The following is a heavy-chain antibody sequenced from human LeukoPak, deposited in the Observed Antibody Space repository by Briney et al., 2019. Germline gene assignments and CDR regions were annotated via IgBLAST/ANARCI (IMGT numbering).Heavy chain of an antibody. CDR3: ARRGSAADPRYYYYMDV. CDR1: GYTFTSYD. V-gene: IGHV1-8*03. Sequence: ASVKVSCKASGYTFTSYDINWVRQATGQGLEWMGWINPNSGNTGYAQKFQGRVTITRNTSISTAYMELSSLRSEDTAVYYCARRGSAADPRYYYYMDVWGKGTTVTVSS. D-gene: IGHD6-13*01. J-gene: IGHJ6*03. CDR2: INPNSGNT.